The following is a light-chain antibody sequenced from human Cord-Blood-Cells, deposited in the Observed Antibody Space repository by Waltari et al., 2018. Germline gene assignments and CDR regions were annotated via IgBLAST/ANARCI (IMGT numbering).Light chain of an antibody. CDR2: EVS. CDR3: SSYTSSSTLV. CDR1: SSDVCGSNY. J-gene: IGLJ2*01. Sequence: SALTQPASVSGSPGQSTTISCTGTSSDVCGSNYASWYQQHPGKAPKLMIYEVSNRPSGVSNRFSGSKSGNTASLTISGLQAEDEADYYCSSYTSSSTLVFGGGTKLTVL. V-gene: IGLV2-14*01.